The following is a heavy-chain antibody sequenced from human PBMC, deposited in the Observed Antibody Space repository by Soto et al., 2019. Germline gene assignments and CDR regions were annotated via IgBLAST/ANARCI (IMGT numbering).Heavy chain of an antibody. V-gene: IGHV2-70*01. CDR2: LDWDDDK. J-gene: IGHJ6*02. Sequence: SGPTLVNPTQTLTLTCTFSGFSLRTSGMCVSWIRQPPGKALEWLAPLDWDDDKYYSTSLKTRLTISKDTSKNQVVLTMTNMDPVDTATYYCAQMAYYYAWASKRYYYGMDVWGQGTTVTVSS. D-gene: IGHD3-10*01. CDR3: AQMAYYYAWASKRYYYGMDV. CDR1: GFSLRTSGMC.